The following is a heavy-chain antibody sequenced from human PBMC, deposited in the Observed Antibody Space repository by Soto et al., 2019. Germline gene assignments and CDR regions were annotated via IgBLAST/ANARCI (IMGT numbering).Heavy chain of an antibody. D-gene: IGHD6-19*01. J-gene: IGHJ3*02. CDR2: INSDGSST. V-gene: IGHV3-74*01. Sequence: PGGSLRLSCAASGFTFSSYWMHWVRQAPGKGLVWVSRINSDGSSTSYADSVKGRFTISRDNAKNTLYLRMNSLRAEDTAVYYFSRSIAVAQNAFDIWGQGTMVTVSS. CDR1: GFTFSSYW. CDR3: SRSIAVAQNAFDI.